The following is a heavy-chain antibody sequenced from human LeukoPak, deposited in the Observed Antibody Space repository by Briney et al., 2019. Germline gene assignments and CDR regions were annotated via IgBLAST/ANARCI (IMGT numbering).Heavy chain of an antibody. D-gene: IGHD5-18*01. J-gene: IGHJ5*02. V-gene: IGHV4-31*03. Sequence: PSETLSLTCTVSGGSISSGGYYWSWIRQHPGKGLEWIGYIYYSGSTYYNPSLKSRVTISVDTSKNQFSLKLSSVTAADTAVYYCARGGETRGYSYGSGPQGARASPLRTSPRRPNWFDPWGQGTLVTVSS. CDR1: GGSISSGGYY. CDR3: ARGGETRGYSYGSGPQGARASPLRTSPRRPNWFDP. CDR2: IYYSGST.